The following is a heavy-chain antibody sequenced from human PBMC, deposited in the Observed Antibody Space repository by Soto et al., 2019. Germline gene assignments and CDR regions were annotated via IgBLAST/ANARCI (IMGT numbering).Heavy chain of an antibody. CDR2: ISAGGGTT. Sequence: PGGSLRLSCVASGFTFSNYAMSWVRQAPGEGLEWVSVISAGGGTTYYADSVKGRFTISGDNSRNTLYMRVNSLGAEDTAIYYCAKGTTSGWPYYFDYSGQGILVTVSS. V-gene: IGHV3-23*01. J-gene: IGHJ4*02. CDR3: AKGTTSGWPYYFDY. D-gene: IGHD6-19*01. CDR1: GFTFSNYA.